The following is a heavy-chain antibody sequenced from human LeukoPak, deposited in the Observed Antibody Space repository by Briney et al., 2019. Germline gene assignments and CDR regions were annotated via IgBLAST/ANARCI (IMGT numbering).Heavy chain of an antibody. V-gene: IGHV3-23*01. J-gene: IGHJ4*02. Sequence: GGSLRLSCAASGFTFSSYAMSWVRQAPGKGLEWVSAISGSGGSTYYADSVKGRFTISRDNSKNTLYLQMNSLRAEDTAVYYCARGGQGGYSSLVRGYYFDYWGQGALVTVSS. CDR2: ISGSGGST. CDR1: GFTFSSYA. D-gene: IGHD5-12*01. CDR3: ARGGQGGYSSLVRGYYFDY.